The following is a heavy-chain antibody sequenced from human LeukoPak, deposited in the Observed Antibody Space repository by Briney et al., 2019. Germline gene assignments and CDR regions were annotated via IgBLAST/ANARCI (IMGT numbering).Heavy chain of an antibody. D-gene: IGHD2-2*01. Sequence: GGSLRLSCAAYGNYWMHWVRQAPGKGLVWVSHINSDGSWTGYADSVKGRFTISKDNAKNMVYLHMNSLRVDDTAVYCCVSFYETYWGRGTLVTVSS. J-gene: IGHJ4*02. CDR2: INSDGSWT. CDR3: VSFYETY. CDR1: GNYW. V-gene: IGHV3-74*01.